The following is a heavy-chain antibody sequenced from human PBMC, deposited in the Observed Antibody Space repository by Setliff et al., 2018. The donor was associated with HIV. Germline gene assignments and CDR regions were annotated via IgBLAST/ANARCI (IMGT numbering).Heavy chain of an antibody. J-gene: IGHJ6*02. CDR3: ARKPQGSYWVTRYGMDV. CDR2: IEFDGSDK. D-gene: IGHD3-10*01. CDR1: GFIFNNHG. V-gene: IGHV3-30*02. Sequence: PGGSLRLSCAASGFIFNNHGMHWVRQAPGKGLEWVTFIEFDGSDKYYVDSVKGRFTISRDNSKSMLYLQMNSLRVEDTAMYYCARKPQGSYWVTRYGMDVWGRGTTVTVSS.